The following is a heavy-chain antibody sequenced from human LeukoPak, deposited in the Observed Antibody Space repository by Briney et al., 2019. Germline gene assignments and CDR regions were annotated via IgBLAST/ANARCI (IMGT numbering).Heavy chain of an antibody. CDR1: GFTFSTYA. J-gene: IGHJ5*02. D-gene: IGHD6-13*01. Sequence: PGGSLRLSCAASGFTFSTYAMSWVRQAPGKGLQWVSAISGSGGTTSYADSVRGRSTISRDNSKNTLYLQMNSLRAEDTAVYYCAKDTGYSSSWYHWGQGTLVTVSS. CDR3: AKDTGYSSSWYH. V-gene: IGHV3-23*01. CDR2: ISGSGGTT.